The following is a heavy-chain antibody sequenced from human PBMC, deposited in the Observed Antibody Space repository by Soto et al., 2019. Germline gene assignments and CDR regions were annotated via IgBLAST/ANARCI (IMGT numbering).Heavy chain of an antibody. CDR1: GFTFSNYW. CDR2: INSDGSST. Sequence: EVQVVESGGGLVQPGGSLRLSCAASGFTFSNYWMQWVRQAPGKGLVWVSRINSDGSSTSYAGSVKGRFTISRDNATNTLYLQMNSLRAEDTAVYYCARAVRSGSYPYYYYGMDVWGQGTTVTVSS. V-gene: IGHV3-74*01. D-gene: IGHD3-10*01. CDR3: ARAVRSGSYPYYYYGMDV. J-gene: IGHJ6*02.